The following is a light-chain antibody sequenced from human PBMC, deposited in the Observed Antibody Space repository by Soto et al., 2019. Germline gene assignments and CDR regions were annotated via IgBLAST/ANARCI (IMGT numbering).Light chain of an antibody. V-gene: IGLV1-40*01. CDR1: SSNIGADYD. CDR3: QSYDSTLSGLV. J-gene: IGLJ2*01. CDR2: GNT. Sequence: QSVLTQPTSVSGAPGQRVTISCSGSSSNIGADYDVGWYQQLQGTAPKLLIYGNTNRPSGVPDRFSGSKSGTSASLAITGLQAEDEGIYYCQSYDSTLSGLVFGGGTKLTVL.